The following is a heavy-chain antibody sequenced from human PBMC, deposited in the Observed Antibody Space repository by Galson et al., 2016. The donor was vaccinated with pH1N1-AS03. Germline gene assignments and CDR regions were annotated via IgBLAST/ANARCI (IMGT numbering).Heavy chain of an antibody. CDR3: ARQVAVAGTFYFDY. Sequence: GGSINSDAYYWSWVRQHPGKGLEWIGYIFYSESTYYNPSLKSLVTISLDTSKNQFSLRLSSVTAADTAVYYCARQVAVAGTFYFDYWGQGTLVIVSS. CDR1: GGSINSDAYY. V-gene: IGHV4-31*01. J-gene: IGHJ4*02. D-gene: IGHD6-19*01. CDR2: IFYSEST.